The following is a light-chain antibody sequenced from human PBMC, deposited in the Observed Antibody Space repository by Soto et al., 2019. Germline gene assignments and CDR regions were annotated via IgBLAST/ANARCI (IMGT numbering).Light chain of an antibody. Sequence: QSALTQPASVSGSPGQSITISCTGTSSDVGRYNYVSWYQQHPGKVPKLMIYDVSDRPSGVSNRFSGSKSGNTASLTISGLQAEDEGDYYCSSHTTSSTRVFGGGTKVTVL. J-gene: IGLJ3*02. CDR2: DVS. V-gene: IGLV2-14*01. CDR1: SSDVGRYNY. CDR3: SSHTTSSTRV.